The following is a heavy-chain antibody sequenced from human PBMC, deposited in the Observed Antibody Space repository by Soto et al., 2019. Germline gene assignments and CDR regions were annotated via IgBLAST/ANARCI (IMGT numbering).Heavy chain of an antibody. CDR3: ARDISNVRYYYYAMDV. D-gene: IGHD4-4*01. V-gene: IGHV5-51*01. CDR2: IYPGDPDT. J-gene: IGHJ6*02. CDR1: GYPFTDYW. Sequence: GESLKIPCKWSGYPFTDYWIGRVRQLPGKGLEWMVIIYPGDPDTRYSPSFQGHVTITVEKSTSTAYLQWNTLKASDTAMYYCARDISNVRYYYYAMDVWGQGTTVTVSS.